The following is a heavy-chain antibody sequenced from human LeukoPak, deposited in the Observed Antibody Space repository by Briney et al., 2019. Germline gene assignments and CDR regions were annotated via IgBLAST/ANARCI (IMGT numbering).Heavy chain of an antibody. CDR1: GGSFSGYY. Sequence: PSETLSLTCAVYGGSFSGYYWSWIRQPPGKGLEWIGEINHSGSTNYNPSLKSRVTISVDTSKNQFSLKLSSVTAADTAVYYCARADGYDCTNGVCYPLDFDYWGQGTLVTVSS. CDR2: INHSGST. J-gene: IGHJ4*02. V-gene: IGHV4-34*01. CDR3: ARADGYDCTNGVCYPLDFDY. D-gene: IGHD2-8*01.